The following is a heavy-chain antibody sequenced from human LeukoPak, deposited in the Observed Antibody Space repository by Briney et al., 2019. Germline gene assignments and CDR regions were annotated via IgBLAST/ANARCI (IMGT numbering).Heavy chain of an antibody. CDR2: IYYSGST. CDR1: GFTFSSYSMN. J-gene: IGHJ5*02. Sequence: PGGSLRLSCAASGFTFSSYSMNWVRQAPGKGLEWIGSIYYSGSTYYNPSLKSRVTISVDTSKNQFSLKLSSVTAADTAVYYCARQGSYDFWSGYANWFDPWGQGTLVTVSS. CDR3: ARQGSYDFWSGYANWFDP. V-gene: IGHV4-39*01. D-gene: IGHD3-3*01.